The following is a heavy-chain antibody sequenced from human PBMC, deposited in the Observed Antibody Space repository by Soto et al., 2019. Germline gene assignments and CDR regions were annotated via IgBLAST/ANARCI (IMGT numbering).Heavy chain of an antibody. CDR2: IYDDGSA. J-gene: IGHJ5*02. V-gene: IGHV4-59*01. D-gene: IGHD2-15*01. Sequence: LSLTCTVSGGSISSSYWSWIRQPPGKGLEWLAYIYDDGSANYNPSLKSRATISLDMSKNQFSLKLTSVTAADTAVYYCARDKYCSGGSCRKNWFDPWGLGTVVTVSS. CDR1: GGSISSSY. CDR3: ARDKYCSGGSCRKNWFDP.